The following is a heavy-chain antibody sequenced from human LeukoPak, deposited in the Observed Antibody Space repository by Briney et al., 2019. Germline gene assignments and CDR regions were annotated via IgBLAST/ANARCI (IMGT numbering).Heavy chain of an antibody. CDR1: GFTFSSYG. D-gene: IGHD6-13*01. J-gene: IGHJ5*02. CDR2: IWYDGSNK. CDR3: ARARSSWYLGSFDP. Sequence: PGGSLRLSCAASGFTFSSYGMHWVRQAPGKGLEWVAVIWYDGSNKYYADSVKGRFTISRDNSKNTLYLQMNSLRAEDTAVYYCARARSSWYLGSFDPWGQGTLVTVSS. V-gene: IGHV3-33*01.